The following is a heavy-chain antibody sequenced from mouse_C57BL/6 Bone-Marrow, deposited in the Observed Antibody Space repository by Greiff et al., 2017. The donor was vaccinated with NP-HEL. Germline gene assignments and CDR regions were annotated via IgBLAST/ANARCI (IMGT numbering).Heavy chain of an antibody. CDR3: AREDLLLRSYWYFDV. V-gene: IGHV1-78*01. D-gene: IGHD1-1*01. CDR2: IYPRDGST. J-gene: IGHJ1*03. Sequence: VQLQQSDAELVKPGASVKISCKVSGYTFTDHTIHWMKQRPEQGLEWIGYIYPRDGSTKYNEKFKGKATLTADKSSSTAYMQLNSLTSEDSAVYFCAREDLLLRSYWYFDVWGTGTTVTVSS. CDR1: GYTFTDHT.